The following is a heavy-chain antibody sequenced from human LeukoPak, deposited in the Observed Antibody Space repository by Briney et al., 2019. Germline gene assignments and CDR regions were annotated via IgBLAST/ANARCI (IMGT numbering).Heavy chain of an antibody. CDR3: ARGPLGWSDY. CDR1: GFPFSNFA. V-gene: IGHV3-64*04. D-gene: IGHD1-26*01. Sequence: PGGSLRLSCSASGFPFSNFALHWVRQAPGKGLEHVSAISSSGGSTFDADSVMGRFTISRDSSKNTLYLQMNSLRTEDTAVYYCARGPLGWSDYWGQGLLVTVSS. CDR2: ISSSGGST. J-gene: IGHJ4*02.